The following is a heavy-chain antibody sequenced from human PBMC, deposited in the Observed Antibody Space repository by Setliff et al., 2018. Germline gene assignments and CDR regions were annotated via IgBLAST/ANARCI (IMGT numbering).Heavy chain of an antibody. V-gene: IGHV4-59*01. CDR1: GDSMSFSY. Sequence: PSETLSLTCSVSGDSMSFSYWSWIRQPPGKGLEWIGYIYYGGSTDSHPSLKSRVSISIDTSKNQFSLNARSVTAADTAIYYCAKGRGEMDSWGQGILVTVSS. CDR3: AKGRGEMDS. D-gene: IGHD3-10*01. J-gene: IGHJ4*02. CDR2: IYYGGST.